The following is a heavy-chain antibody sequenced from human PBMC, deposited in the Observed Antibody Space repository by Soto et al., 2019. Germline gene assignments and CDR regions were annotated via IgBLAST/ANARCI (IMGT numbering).Heavy chain of an antibody. CDR1: GYAFSDNQ. Sequence: ASLKVSCKASGYAFSDNQIHWLRRAPGQGLEWMGRINPKSDDTNYAQKFQGRVTMTRDTSIDTAYLELTGLTSDDTATYYCARKHSLDYIWWGLDPWGQVTLFTVSS. V-gene: IGHV1-2*02. CDR2: INPKSDDT. J-gene: IGHJ5*02. CDR3: ARKHSLDYIWWGLDP. D-gene: IGHD2-21*01.